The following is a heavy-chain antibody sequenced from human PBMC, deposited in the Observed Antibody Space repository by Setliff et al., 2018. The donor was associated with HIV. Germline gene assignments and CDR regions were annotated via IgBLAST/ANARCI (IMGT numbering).Heavy chain of an antibody. J-gene: IGHJ5*02. CDR2: VKKDESEK. Sequence: RASVKVSCAASGFTISNDWMTWVRQAPGKGLEWVANVKKDESEKYYVASVKGRFTISRDNAKNSLYLQMNNLRAEDTALYYCARNLIRSSYFGVLSNWFDTWGQGTLVTVSS. V-gene: IGHV3-7*03. CDR3: ARNLIRSSYFGVLSNWFDT. CDR1: GFTISNDW. D-gene: IGHD3-3*01.